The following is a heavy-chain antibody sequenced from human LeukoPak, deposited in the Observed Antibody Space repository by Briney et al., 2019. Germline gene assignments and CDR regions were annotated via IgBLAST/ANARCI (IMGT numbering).Heavy chain of an antibody. D-gene: IGHD3-9*01. CDR2: VSWNSGSI. Sequence: GGSLRLSCAASGFTFDDYAMHWVRQAPGKGLEWVSGVSWNSGSIGYADSVKGRFTISRDNAKNSLYLQMNSLRAEDTALYYCAKHLLRAYYYGMDVWGQGTTVTVSS. CDR3: AKHLLRAYYYGMDV. CDR1: GFTFDDYA. V-gene: IGHV3-9*01. J-gene: IGHJ6*02.